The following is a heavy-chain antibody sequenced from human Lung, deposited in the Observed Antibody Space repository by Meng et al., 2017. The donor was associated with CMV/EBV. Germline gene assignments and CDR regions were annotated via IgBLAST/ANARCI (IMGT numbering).Heavy chain of an antibody. V-gene: IGHV3-7*01. CDR2: IKQDGSEK. D-gene: IGHD6-13*01. CDR3: ARERGSRWLWSYFDY. CDR1: GFTFSSYW. Sequence: GEXXKISCAASGFTFSSYWMSWVRQAPGKGLEWVANIKQDGSEKYYVDSVRGRFTISRDNAKNSLYLQMNSLRAEDTAAYYCARERGSRWLWSYFDYWGQGXLVTVSS. J-gene: IGHJ4*02.